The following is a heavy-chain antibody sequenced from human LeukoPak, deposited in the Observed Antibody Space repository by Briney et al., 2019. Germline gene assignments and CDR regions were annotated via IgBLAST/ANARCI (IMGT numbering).Heavy chain of an antibody. J-gene: IGHJ2*01. CDR1: AFTFSDYY. CDR2: ISSSGSTI. CDR3: VRDSIPIPGEDYWYFDL. D-gene: IGHD3-3*01. Sequence: GGSLRLSCAASAFTFSDYYMNWIRQAPGKGLEWVSYISSSGSTIYYADSVKGRFTISRDNAKSSLYLQMNSLRVEDAAIYFCVRDSIPIPGEDYWYFDLWGRGTLVTVFS. V-gene: IGHV3-11*04.